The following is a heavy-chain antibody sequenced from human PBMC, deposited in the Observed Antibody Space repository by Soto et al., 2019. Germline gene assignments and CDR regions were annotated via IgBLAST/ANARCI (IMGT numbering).Heavy chain of an antibody. V-gene: IGHV3-23*01. CDR1: GITFNNYA. CDR3: AKDPDRYDYVWGTYRYIDH. D-gene: IGHD3-16*02. J-gene: IGHJ4*02. Sequence: EVQLLESGGGLVQPGGSLRLSCTASGITFNNYAMSWVRQAPRKGLEWVSSISSSGGRPYYADSVKGRFTISRDNSKNTLYLQMNSLRGEDTAVYYCAKDPDRYDYVWGTYRYIDHWGQGTLVTVSS. CDR2: ISSSGGRP.